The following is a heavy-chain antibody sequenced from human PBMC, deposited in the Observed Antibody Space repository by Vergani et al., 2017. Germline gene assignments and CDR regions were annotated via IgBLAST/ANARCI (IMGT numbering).Heavy chain of an antibody. D-gene: IGHD3-3*01. Sequence: QVQLQESGPGLVKPSETLSLTCTVSGGSISSYYWSWIRQPPGKGLEWIGYSYYSGSTNYTPPLKSRVTISVDTSKKPFSLKLSSVTAADTAVYYCARHKDFWSGRNWFDPWGQGTLVTVSS. V-gene: IGHV4-59*01. CDR2: SYYSGST. CDR1: GGSISSYY. J-gene: IGHJ5*02. CDR3: ARHKDFWSGRNWFDP.